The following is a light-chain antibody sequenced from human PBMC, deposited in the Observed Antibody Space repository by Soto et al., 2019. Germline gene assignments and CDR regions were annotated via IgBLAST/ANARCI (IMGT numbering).Light chain of an antibody. V-gene: IGKV1-5*03. J-gene: IGKJ2*01. CDR3: QQYHSYSYT. CDR2: KAS. Sequence: DIQMTQSPSALSASVGDRVTITCRASQGISSWLAWYQQKPGKAPKLLIYKASSLESGVPSRFSGSGSGTEFTLTISSLQPDDFASYYCQQYHSYSYTFGQGTKLEIK. CDR1: QGISSW.